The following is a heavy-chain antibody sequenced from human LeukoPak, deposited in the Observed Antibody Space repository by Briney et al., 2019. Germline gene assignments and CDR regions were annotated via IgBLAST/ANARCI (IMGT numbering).Heavy chain of an antibody. CDR3: ARGIADYYDSSGYYYGPDY. J-gene: IGHJ4*02. V-gene: IGHV1-18*01. D-gene: IGHD3-22*01. CDR2: ISAYNGNT. CDR1: GYTFTSYG. Sequence: ASVKVSCKASGYTFTSYGISWVRQAPGQGLEWMGWISAYNGNTNYAQKLQGRVTMTTDTSTSTAYMELRSLRSDDTAVYYCARGIADYYDSSGYYYGPDYWGQGTLVTVSS.